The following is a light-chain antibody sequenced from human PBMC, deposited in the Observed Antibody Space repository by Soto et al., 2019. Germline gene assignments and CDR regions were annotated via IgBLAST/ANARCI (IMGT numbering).Light chain of an antibody. V-gene: IGKV3-20*01. J-gene: IGKJ1*01. CDR2: HTS. CDR1: QSVGGS. CDR3: QQYESSPRT. Sequence: ETVLTQSPGTVSVSRLGVGAVGCMASQSVGGSLAWYQQRPGQAPRLLVYHTSNRATGIPDRFSASGSGTDFTLTISRLEPEDFAVYYYQQYESSPRTFGQGTKVDNK.